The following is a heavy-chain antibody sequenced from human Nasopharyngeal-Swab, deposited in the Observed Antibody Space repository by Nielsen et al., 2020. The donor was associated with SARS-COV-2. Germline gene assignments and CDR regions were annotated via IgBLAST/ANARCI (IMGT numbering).Heavy chain of an antibody. Sequence: GESLKISCAASGFTFSTFGMHWVRQAPGKGLEWVAVIWYDGSNKYYADSVKGRFTISRDNSKNTLYLQMNSLRAEGTAIYYCARDEAGTANSGFDYWGQGTLVTVSS. J-gene: IGHJ4*02. CDR3: ARDEAGTANSGFDY. V-gene: IGHV3-33*01. CDR1: GFTFSTFG. D-gene: IGHD1-1*01. CDR2: IWYDGSNK.